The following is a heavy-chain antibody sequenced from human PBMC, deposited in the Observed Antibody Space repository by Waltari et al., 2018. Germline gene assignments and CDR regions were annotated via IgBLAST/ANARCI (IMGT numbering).Heavy chain of an antibody. J-gene: IGHJ4*02. D-gene: IGHD3-16*01. CDR2: IKSKTDGGTA. V-gene: IGHV3-15*01. Sequence: EVQLVEPGGGLVKPGESLRLSCAASGFTCSSAWMDWVRQAPGKGLGWVGRIKSKTDGGTADYSAPVKGRFTISRDESKNTLYLQMNSLETEDTAVYYCTTWGSLMSDWGQGTLVTVSS. CDR3: TTWGSLMSD. CDR1: GFTCSSAW.